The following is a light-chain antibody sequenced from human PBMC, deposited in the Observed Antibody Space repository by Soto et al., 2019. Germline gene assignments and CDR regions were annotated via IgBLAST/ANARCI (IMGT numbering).Light chain of an antibody. V-gene: IGKV3-15*01. J-gene: IGKJ2*01. Sequence: EIVMTQSPATLSVSPGERATLSCRASQSVSSNLAWYQQKPGQAPRHLIYGASTRATGIPDRFSGSGSGTQFTLTISSMQSEDFAVYYCQQYNNWPPYTFGQGTKLQIK. CDR1: QSVSSN. CDR2: GAS. CDR3: QQYNNWPPYT.